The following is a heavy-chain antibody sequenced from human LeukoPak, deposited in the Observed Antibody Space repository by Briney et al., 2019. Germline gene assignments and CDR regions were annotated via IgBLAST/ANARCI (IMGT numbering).Heavy chain of an antibody. J-gene: IGHJ4*02. CDR2: MNPNSGNT. CDR1: GYTFTSYD. Sequence: ASVKVSCKASGYTFTSYDINWVRQATGQGLEWMGWMNPNSGNTGYAQKFQGRVTMTRNTSISTAYMELSSLRSEDTAVYYCATRIGPSLGSYLSEIDYWGQGTLVTVSS. D-gene: IGHD1-26*01. V-gene: IGHV1-8*01. CDR3: ATRIGPSLGSYLSEIDY.